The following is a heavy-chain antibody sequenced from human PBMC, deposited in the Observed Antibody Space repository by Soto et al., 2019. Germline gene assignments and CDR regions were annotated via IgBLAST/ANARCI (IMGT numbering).Heavy chain of an antibody. V-gene: IGHV3-30-3*01. CDR3: ARDSSYDSSGYYYVPPGY. J-gene: IGHJ4*02. CDR1: GFTFSSYA. Sequence: GGSLGLSCAASGFTFSSYAMHWVRQAPGKGLEWVAVISYDGSNKYYADSVKGRFTISRDNSKNTLYLQMNSLRAEDTAVYYCARDSSYDSSGYYYVPPGYWGQGTLVTSPQ. D-gene: IGHD3-22*01. CDR2: ISYDGSNK.